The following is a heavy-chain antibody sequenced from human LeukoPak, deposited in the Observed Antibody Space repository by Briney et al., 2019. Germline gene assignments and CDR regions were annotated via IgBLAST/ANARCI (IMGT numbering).Heavy chain of an antibody. J-gene: IGHJ4*02. CDR2: ISGSGGST. Sequence: RPGGSLRLSCAASGFTFSNYAMSWVRQAPGKGLEWVSTISGSGGSTYYADSVKGRFTISRDNSKNTLYLQMNSLRAEDTAVYYCAKTPLPTVTFLYFDYWGQGTLVTVSS. V-gene: IGHV3-23*01. CDR1: GFTFSNYA. CDR3: AKTPLPTVTFLYFDY. D-gene: IGHD4-11*01.